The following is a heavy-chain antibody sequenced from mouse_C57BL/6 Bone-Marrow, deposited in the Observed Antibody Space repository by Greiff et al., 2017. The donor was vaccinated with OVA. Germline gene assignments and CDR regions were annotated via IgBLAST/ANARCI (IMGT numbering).Heavy chain of an antibody. CDR3: ARGPAY. CDR1: GFTFSDYG. Sequence: EVKVVESGGGLVKPGGSLKLSCAASGFTFSDYGMHWVRQAPEKGLEWVAYISSGSSTIYYADTVKGRFTISRDNAKNTLFLQMTSLRSEDTAMYYCARGPAYWGQGTLVTVSA. V-gene: IGHV5-17*01. CDR2: ISSGSSTI. J-gene: IGHJ3*01.